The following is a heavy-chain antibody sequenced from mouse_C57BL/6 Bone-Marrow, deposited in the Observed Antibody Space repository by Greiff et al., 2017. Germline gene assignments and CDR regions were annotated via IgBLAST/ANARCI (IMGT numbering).Heavy chain of an antibody. CDR3: ARSPIYYYGPWYFDV. CDR2: IYPGSGST. D-gene: IGHD1-1*01. J-gene: IGHJ1*03. Sequence: QVQLQQPGAELVKPGASVKMSCKASGYTFTSYWITWVKQRPGQGLEWIGDIYPGSGSTNYNEKFKSKATLTVDTSSSTAYMQLSSLTSEDSAVYYCARSPIYYYGPWYFDVWGTGTTVTVSS. V-gene: IGHV1-55*01. CDR1: GYTFTSYW.